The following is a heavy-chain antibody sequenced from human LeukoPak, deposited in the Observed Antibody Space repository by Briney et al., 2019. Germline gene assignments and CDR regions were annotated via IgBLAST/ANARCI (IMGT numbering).Heavy chain of an antibody. CDR3: AKRGVVIRAILVGFHKEAYYFDS. J-gene: IGHJ4*02. CDR1: GITLSNYG. CDR2: IAGSGGAT. Sequence: GGSLRLSCEVSGITLSNYGMSWVRQAPGKGLQWVAGIAGSGGATNYADSVKGRFTISRDNRKNTLYLQMNSLRAEDTAVYFCAKRGVVIRAILVGFHKEAYYFDSWGQGALVTVSS. V-gene: IGHV3-23*01. D-gene: IGHD2-21*01.